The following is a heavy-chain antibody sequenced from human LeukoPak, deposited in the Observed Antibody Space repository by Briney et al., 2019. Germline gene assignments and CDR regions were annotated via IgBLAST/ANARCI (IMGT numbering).Heavy chain of an antibody. CDR1: GFSFSTYW. CDR3: ARGYCSSTGCYSAD. D-gene: IGHD2-2*01. V-gene: IGHV3-74*01. CDR2: INSDGSST. J-gene: IGHJ4*02. Sequence: GGSLRLSCAASGFSFSTYWMHWVRQAPGKGLVWVSRINSDGSSTSYADSVKGRFTISRDNAKNTLYLQMNSLRAEDTAVYYCARGYCSSTGCYSADWGQGTLVTVSS.